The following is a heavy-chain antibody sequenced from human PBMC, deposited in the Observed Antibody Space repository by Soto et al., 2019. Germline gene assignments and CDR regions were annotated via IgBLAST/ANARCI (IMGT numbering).Heavy chain of an antibody. J-gene: IGHJ6*02. CDR3: ARCPYDYYYAMDV. V-gene: IGHV4-34*01. CDR1: DGSISGYD. D-gene: IGHD3-16*01. Sequence: PLQPLCLPCSVSDGSISGYDGSWIRQPPGKGLEWIGEIYYSGSTNYNPSLKSRVTISIDTSKNQFSLKLSSVTAADTAVYYCARCPYDYYYAMDVWGQGTTVTVSS. CDR2: IYYSGST.